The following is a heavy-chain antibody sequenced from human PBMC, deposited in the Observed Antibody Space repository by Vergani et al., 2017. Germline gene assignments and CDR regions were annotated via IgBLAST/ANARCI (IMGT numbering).Heavy chain of an antibody. D-gene: IGHD6-13*01. CDR3: ARERRGDSRPYYYYYYMDV. Sequence: QVQLVQSGAEVKKPGASVKVSCKASGYTFTSYDINWVRQATGQGLEWMGWMNPNSGNTGYAQKFQGRVTMTRNTSISTAYMELSSLRSEDTAVYYGARERRGDSRPYYYYYYMDVWGKGTTVTVSS. CDR2: MNPNSGNT. CDR1: GYTFTSYD. V-gene: IGHV1-8*01. J-gene: IGHJ6*03.